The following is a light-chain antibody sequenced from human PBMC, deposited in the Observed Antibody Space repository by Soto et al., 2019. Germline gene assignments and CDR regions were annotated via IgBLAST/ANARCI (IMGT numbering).Light chain of an antibody. V-gene: IGKV1-27*01. CDR2: AAS. Sequence: DIQMTQSPSSLSASVGDRVTITCRVSQGVSNYLAWYQQKPGKVPKLLIYAASTLQSGVPSRFSGSGSGTDFTLTISSLQPEDVATYYCLKYNNALLTFGAGTKVEIK. J-gene: IGKJ4*01. CDR1: QGVSNY. CDR3: LKYNNALLT.